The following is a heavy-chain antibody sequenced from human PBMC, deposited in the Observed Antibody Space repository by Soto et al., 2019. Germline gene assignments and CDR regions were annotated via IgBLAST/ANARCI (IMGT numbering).Heavy chain of an antibody. V-gene: IGHV1-69*13. CDR2: IIPIFGTA. CDR1: GGTFSSYA. CDR3: ARGLYCSGGSCPSGNP. D-gene: IGHD2-15*01. Sequence: SVKVSCKASGGTFSSYAISWVRQAPGQGLEWMGGIIPIFGTANYAQKFQGRVTIIADESTSTAYMELSSLRSGDTAVYYCARGLYCSGGSCPSGNPWGQGTLVTVSS. J-gene: IGHJ5*02.